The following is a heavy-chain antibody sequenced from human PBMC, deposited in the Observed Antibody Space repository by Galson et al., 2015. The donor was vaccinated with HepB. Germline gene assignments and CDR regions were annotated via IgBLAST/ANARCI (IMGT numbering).Heavy chain of an antibody. J-gene: IGHJ5*02. CDR1: GFTVGSNY. D-gene: IGHD2-15*01. CDR3: ARVVVLSATHLGEENLDA. V-gene: IGHV3-66*02. Sequence: SLRLSCAASGFTVGSNYMSWVRQAPGKGLEWVSVIYSGGSTYYADSVKGRFTISRDNSKNTLYLQMNSLRVDDTAVYYCARVVVLSATHLGEENLDAWGQGTLVTVSS. CDR2: IYSGGST.